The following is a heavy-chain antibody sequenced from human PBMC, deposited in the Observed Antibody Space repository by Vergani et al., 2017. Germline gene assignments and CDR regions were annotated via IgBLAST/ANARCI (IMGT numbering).Heavy chain of an antibody. J-gene: IGHJ4*02. V-gene: IGHV1-46*03. Sequence: QVQLVQSGAEVKKSGASVKVSCKTSGYTFSNYYMHWVRQAPGQGLEWMGIINPSGGHTNYAQKFQGRVTMTRDTSTSTVYMELSSLRSEDTAINYCARGDYGILTGYRYWGQGTLVTVSA. D-gene: IGHD3-9*01. CDR2: INPSGGHT. CDR3: ARGDYGILTGYRY. CDR1: GYTFSNYY.